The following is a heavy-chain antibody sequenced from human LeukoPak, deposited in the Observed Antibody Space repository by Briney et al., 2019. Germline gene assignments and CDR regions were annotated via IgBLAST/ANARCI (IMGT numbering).Heavy chain of an antibody. J-gene: IGHJ4*02. D-gene: IGHD3-22*01. V-gene: IGHV1-8*02. Sequence: ASVKVSCKASGYTFTGYYMHWVRQAPGQGLEWMGWMNPNSGNTGYAQKFQGRVTMTRNTSISTAYMELSSLRSEDTAVYYCARGGDSSGSFDYWGQGTLVTVSS. CDR2: MNPNSGNT. CDR3: ARGGDSSGSFDY. CDR1: GYTFTGYY.